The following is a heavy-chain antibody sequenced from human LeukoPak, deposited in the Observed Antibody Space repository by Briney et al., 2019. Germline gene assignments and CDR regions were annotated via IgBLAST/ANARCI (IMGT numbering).Heavy chain of an antibody. D-gene: IGHD2-2*02. Sequence: ASVKVSCKASGYTFTSYGISWVRQAPGQGLEWMGWISAYNGNTNYAQKLQGRVTMTTDTSTSTAYMELRSLRSDDTAVYYCARVIVVVPAAIGPDYSSTPADYRGQGTLVTVSS. V-gene: IGHV1-18*01. J-gene: IGHJ4*02. CDR3: ARVIVVVPAAIGPDYSSTPADY. CDR2: ISAYNGNT. CDR1: GYTFTSYG.